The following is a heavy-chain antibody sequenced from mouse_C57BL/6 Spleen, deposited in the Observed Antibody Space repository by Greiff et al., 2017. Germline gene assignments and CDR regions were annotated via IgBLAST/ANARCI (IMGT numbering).Heavy chain of an antibody. V-gene: IGHV5-17*01. CDR1: GFTFSDYG. Sequence: EVQLQQSGGGLVKPGGSLKLSCAASGFTFSDYGMHWVRQAPEKGLEWVAYISSGSSTIYYADTVKGRFTISRDNAKNTLFLQMTSLRSEDTAMYYCARYGIDWYFDVWGTGTTVTVSS. CDR2: ISSGSSTI. CDR3: ARYGIDWYFDV. D-gene: IGHD1-1*02. J-gene: IGHJ1*03.